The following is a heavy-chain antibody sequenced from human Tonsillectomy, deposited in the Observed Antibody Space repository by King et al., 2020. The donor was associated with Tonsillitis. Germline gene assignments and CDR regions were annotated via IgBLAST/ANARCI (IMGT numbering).Heavy chain of an antibody. CDR1: GFTFSSYD. V-gene: IGHV3-48*03. Sequence: VQLVESGGGLVQPGGSLRLSCAVSGFTFSSYDMNWVRQAPGKGLEWVSHITGCGSTIYYADSVKGRFTISRDNTKNSLYLQMNSLRAEDTAVYYCARDWALDVWGKGTTVTVSS. CDR2: ITGCGSTI. CDR3: ARDWALDV. J-gene: IGHJ6*04. D-gene: IGHD3-16*01.